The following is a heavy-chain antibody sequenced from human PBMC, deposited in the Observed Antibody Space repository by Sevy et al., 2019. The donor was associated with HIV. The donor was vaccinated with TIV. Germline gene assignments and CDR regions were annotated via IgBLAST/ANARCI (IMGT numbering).Heavy chain of an antibody. J-gene: IGHJ4*02. Sequence: ASVKVSCKVSGYTFSTYRITWVRQAPGQGLEWMGWISPHNGDTNYARKLQGKVSMTTDTSTTTAYMELRGLTSDDTTLYYCARACCSGGRCYSLAYWGQGTLVTVSS. V-gene: IGHV1-18*01. D-gene: IGHD2-15*01. CDR1: GYTFSTYR. CDR3: ARACCSGGRCYSLAY. CDR2: ISPHNGDT.